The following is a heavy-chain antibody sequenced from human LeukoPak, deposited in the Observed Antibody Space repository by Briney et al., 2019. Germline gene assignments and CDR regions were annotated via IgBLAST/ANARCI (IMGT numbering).Heavy chain of an antibody. J-gene: IGHJ4*02. V-gene: IGHV4-34*01. CDR2: INHSGST. CDR1: GGSISSYY. Sequence: SETLSLTCTASGGSISSYYWSWIRQPPGKGLEWIGEINHSGSTNYNPSLKSRVTISVDTSKNQFSLKLSSVTAADTAVYYCARVAARPGGLFDYWGQGTLVTVSS. CDR3: ARVAARPGGLFDY. D-gene: IGHD6-6*01.